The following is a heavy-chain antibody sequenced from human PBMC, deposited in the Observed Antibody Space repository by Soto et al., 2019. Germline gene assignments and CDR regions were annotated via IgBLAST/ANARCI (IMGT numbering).Heavy chain of an antibody. D-gene: IGHD5-18*01. V-gene: IGHV4-59*01. CDR3: ATGAGWLTDY. CDR2: VHNSGST. CDR1: GGSISSYY. Sequence: PSETLSLTCIVSGGSISSYYWSWIRQPPGKGLEWIGYVHNSGSTKYNPSLKSRVIISLDTSENHFSLELSSVTVADTAVYFCATGAGWLTDYWGQGTLVTVSS. J-gene: IGHJ4*02.